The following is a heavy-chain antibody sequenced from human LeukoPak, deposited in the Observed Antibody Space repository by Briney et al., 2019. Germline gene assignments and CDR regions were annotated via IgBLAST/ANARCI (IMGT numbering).Heavy chain of an antibody. Sequence: GGSLRLSCAASGFTFSSYAMSWVRQAPGKGLEWVSAISGSGGSTYYADSVKGRFTISRDNSKNTLYLQMDSLRAEDTAVYYCAKDFDFWSGYSFDYWGQGTLVTVSS. D-gene: IGHD3-3*01. CDR2: ISGSGGST. V-gene: IGHV3-23*01. J-gene: IGHJ4*02. CDR3: AKDFDFWSGYSFDY. CDR1: GFTFSSYA.